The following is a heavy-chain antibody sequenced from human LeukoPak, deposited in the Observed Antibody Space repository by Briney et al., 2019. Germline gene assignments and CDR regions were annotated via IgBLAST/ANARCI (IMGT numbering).Heavy chain of an antibody. Sequence: EASVKVSCKASGYTFTSYGISWVRQAPGQGLEWMGWISAYNGNTNYAQKLQGRVTITTDTSTSTAYMELRSLRSDDTAVYYCARESGDSSGWYSFDYWGKGTLVTVSS. J-gene: IGHJ4*02. CDR3: ARESGDSSGWYSFDY. CDR2: ISAYNGNT. V-gene: IGHV1-18*01. CDR1: GYTFTSYG. D-gene: IGHD6-19*01.